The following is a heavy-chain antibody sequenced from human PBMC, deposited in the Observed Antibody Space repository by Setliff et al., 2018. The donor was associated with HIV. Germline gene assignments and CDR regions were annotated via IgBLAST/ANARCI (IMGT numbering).Heavy chain of an antibody. CDR3: AREDPPADFHFWSGRLAD. CDR2: IIPISGTA. D-gene: IGHD3-3*02. V-gene: IGHV1-24*01. Sequence: ASVKVSCKVSGYTLTELSMHWVRQAPGKGLEWMGGIIPISGTANYAQKFQGRVTMTEDTSTDTAYMELSSLRSEDTAVYYCAREDPPADFHFWSGRLADWGQGSLVTVSS. J-gene: IGHJ4*02. CDR1: GYTLTELS.